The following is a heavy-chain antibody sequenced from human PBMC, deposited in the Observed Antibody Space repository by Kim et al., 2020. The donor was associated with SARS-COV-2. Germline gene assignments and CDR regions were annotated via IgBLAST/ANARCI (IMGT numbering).Heavy chain of an antibody. J-gene: IGHJ6*03. V-gene: IGHV1-8*01. CDR3: ARGVKVPAAIWISYYYYYMDV. D-gene: IGHD2-2*01. CDR2: MNPNSGNT. CDR1: GYTFTSYD. Sequence: ASVKVSCKASGYTFTSYDINWVRQATGQGLEWMGWMNPNSGNTGYAQKFQGRVTMTRNTSISTAYMELSSLRSEDTAVYYCARGVKVPAAIWISYYYYYMDVWGKGTTVTVSS.